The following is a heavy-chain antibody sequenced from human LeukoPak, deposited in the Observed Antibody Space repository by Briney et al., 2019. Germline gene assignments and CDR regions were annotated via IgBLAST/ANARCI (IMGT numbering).Heavy chain of an antibody. J-gene: IGHJ5*02. V-gene: IGHV4-61*08. D-gene: IGHD3-16*01. CDR3: ARGVITFGGVKGWFDP. Sequence: SETLSLTCTVSGGSISSGGYYWSWIRQPPGKGLEWIGYIYYSGSTNYNPSLKSRVTISVDTSKNQFSLKLSSVTAADTAVYYCARGVITFGGVKGWFDPWGQGTLVTVSS. CDR1: GGSISSGGYY. CDR2: IYYSGST.